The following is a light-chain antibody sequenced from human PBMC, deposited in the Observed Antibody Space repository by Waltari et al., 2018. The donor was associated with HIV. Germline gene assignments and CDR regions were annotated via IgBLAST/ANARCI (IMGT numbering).Light chain of an antibody. CDR3: CSYAGSRIP. CDR1: SSDVGSYNL. CDR2: EVF. Sequence: QSALTQPASVSGSFGQSITISCTGSSSDVGSYNLVSWYQHHPGKAPNLILYEVFKRPAGVSNRFSGSKSGNTSSLTVSGLQAEVEGHYYCCSYAGSRIPFGGGTKLTVL. V-gene: IGLV2-23*02. J-gene: IGLJ2*01.